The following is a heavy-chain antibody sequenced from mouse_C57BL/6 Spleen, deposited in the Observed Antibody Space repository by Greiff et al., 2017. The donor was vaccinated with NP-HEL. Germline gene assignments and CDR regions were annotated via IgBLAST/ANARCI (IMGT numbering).Heavy chain of an antibody. CDR1: GYTFTDYN. Sequence: EVQVVESGPELVKPGASVKMSCKASGYTFTDYNMHWVKQSHGKSLEWIGYINPNNGGTSYNQKFKGKATLTVNKSSSTAYMELRSLTSEDSAVYYCARDYYGSSYWFAYWGQGTLVTVSA. CDR2: INPNNGGT. CDR3: ARDYYGSSYWFAY. J-gene: IGHJ3*01. D-gene: IGHD1-1*01. V-gene: IGHV1-22*01.